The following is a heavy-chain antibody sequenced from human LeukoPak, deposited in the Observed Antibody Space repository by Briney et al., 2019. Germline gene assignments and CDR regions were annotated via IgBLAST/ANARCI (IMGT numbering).Heavy chain of an antibody. D-gene: IGHD6-13*01. J-gene: IGHJ4*02. CDR3: ARERARAAAIDY. Sequence: GGSLRLSYAASGFTFSSYGMHWVRQAPGKGLEWVAVIWYDGSNKYYADSVKGRFTISRDNSKNTLYLQMNSLRAEDTAVYYCARERARAAAIDYWGQGTLVTVSS. V-gene: IGHV3-33*01. CDR2: IWYDGSNK. CDR1: GFTFSSYG.